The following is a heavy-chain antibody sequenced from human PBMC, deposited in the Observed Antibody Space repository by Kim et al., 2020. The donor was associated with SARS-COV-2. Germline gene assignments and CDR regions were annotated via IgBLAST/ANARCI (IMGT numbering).Heavy chain of an antibody. CDR3: ARASPLYGSAADF. J-gene: IGHJ4*02. V-gene: IGHV3-66*02. Sequence: GGSLRLSCAASGLTGRSNYLTWVRQAPGKGLEWVSVIYTGGSTDYAASVRGRFTISRDTSKNILFLQMNSLGIDDTAVYYCARASPLYGSAADFWGQGTRVTVSS. CDR1: GLTGRSNY. D-gene: IGHD3-10*01. CDR2: IYTGGST.